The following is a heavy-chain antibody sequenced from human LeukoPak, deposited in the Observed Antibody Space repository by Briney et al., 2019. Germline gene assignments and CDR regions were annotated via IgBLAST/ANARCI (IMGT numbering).Heavy chain of an antibody. CDR1: GFTFSSYA. V-gene: IGHV3-23*01. D-gene: IGHD3-22*01. Sequence: GGSLRLSCGASGFTFSSYAMSWVRQAPGKGLEWVSSISGNGDDTAYADSVKGRFTISRDNSKNTLYLQMNSLRAEDTAVYYCAKVLEPHYYDSSGYYYFDYWGQGTLVTVSS. CDR2: ISGNGDDT. J-gene: IGHJ4*02. CDR3: AKVLEPHYYDSSGYYYFDY.